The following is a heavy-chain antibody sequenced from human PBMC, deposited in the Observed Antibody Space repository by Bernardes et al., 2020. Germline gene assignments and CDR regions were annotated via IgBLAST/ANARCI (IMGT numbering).Heavy chain of an antibody. CDR1: GFTVSSNY. CDR2: IYSGGST. V-gene: IGHV3-53*01. D-gene: IGHD2-15*01. Sequence: GSLRLSCAASGFTVSSNYMSWVRQAPGKGLEWVSIIYSGGSTYYTDSVKGRFTISRDNSKNTLYLQMNILRAEDTAVYFCARSYCNDGTCYSTYFDLWGRGTLVTVSS. J-gene: IGHJ2*01. CDR3: ARSYCNDGTCYSTYFDL.